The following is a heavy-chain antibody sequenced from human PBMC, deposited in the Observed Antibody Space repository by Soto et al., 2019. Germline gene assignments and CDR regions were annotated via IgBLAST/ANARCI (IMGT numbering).Heavy chain of an antibody. D-gene: IGHD3-10*01. V-gene: IGHV3-11*01. CDR3: TGDILLVRGVIGR. Sequence: QVQLVESGGGLVKPGGSLRLSCAASGFTFSDYYMSWIRQAPGKGLEWVSYISSIGSTIYYADYVKGRFTISRDNAKNSLYLQMNSLRDEDTAVYYLTGDILLVRGVIGRWGQGTLVTVSS. CDR2: ISSIGSTI. J-gene: IGHJ5*02. CDR1: GFTFSDYY.